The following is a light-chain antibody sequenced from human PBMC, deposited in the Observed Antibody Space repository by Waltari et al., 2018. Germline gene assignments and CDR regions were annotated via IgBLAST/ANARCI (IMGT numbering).Light chain of an antibody. J-gene: IGKJ2*01. CDR1: ESLVHSDGNTH. CDR2: RVS. Sequence: DVVMTQSPLSLPVTLGQPASISCKSNESLVHSDGNTHLNWFQQRPGQSPRRLIYRVSNRDSGVPDRFSGSGSGTDFTLKISRVEAEDIGVYYCMQGTHWPYTFGQGTKLDIK. CDR3: MQGTHWPYT. V-gene: IGKV2-30*02.